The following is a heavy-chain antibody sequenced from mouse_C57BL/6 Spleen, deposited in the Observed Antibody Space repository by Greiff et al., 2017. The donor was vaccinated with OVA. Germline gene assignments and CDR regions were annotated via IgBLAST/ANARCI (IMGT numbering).Heavy chain of an antibody. Sequence: QVQLKQSGAELVRPGASVTLSCKASGYTFTDYEMHWVKQTPVHGLEWIGAIDPETGGSAYNQKFKGKAILTADKSSSTAYMELRSLTSEDSAVYYCTRTGNYYGSSPAEFAYWGQGTLVTVSA. V-gene: IGHV1-15*01. CDR1: GYTFTDYE. CDR2: IDPETGGS. D-gene: IGHD1-1*01. J-gene: IGHJ3*01. CDR3: TRTGNYYGSSPAEFAY.